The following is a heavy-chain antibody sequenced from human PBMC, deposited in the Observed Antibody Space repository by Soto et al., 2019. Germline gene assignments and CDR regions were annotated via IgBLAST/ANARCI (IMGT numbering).Heavy chain of an antibody. CDR3: ARHRYYDFWSGYYNYYYYGMDV. V-gene: IGHV4-39*01. D-gene: IGHD3-3*01. CDR1: GGSISSSSYY. Sequence: PSETLSLTCTVSGGSISSSSYYWGWIRQPPGKGLEWIGSIYYSGSTYYNPSLKSRVTISVDTSKNQFSLKLSSVTAADTAVYYCARHRYYDFWSGYYNYYYYGMDVWGQGTTVTVSS. CDR2: IYYSGST. J-gene: IGHJ6*02.